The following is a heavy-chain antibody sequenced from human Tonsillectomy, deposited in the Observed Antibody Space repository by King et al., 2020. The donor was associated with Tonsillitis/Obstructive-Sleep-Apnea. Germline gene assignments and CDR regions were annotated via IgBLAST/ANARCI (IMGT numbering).Heavy chain of an antibody. D-gene: IGHD2/OR15-2a*01. J-gene: IGHJ6*03. CDR2: ISCDGSTK. Sequence: QVQLVESGGGVVQPGRSLRLSCAASGFAFIDYAMHWVRQAPDKGLEWVAVISCDGSTKFYTDSVKGRFTISRDNSRNTLYLQMNSLRTEDTAMYYCARDGEYDVNYYYMDVWGKGTTVTVSS. CDR3: ARDGEYDVNYYYMDV. V-gene: IGHV3-30*04. CDR1: GFAFIDYA.